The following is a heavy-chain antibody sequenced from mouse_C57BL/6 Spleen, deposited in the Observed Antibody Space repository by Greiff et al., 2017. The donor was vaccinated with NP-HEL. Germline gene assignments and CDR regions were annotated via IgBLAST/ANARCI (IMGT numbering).Heavy chain of an antibody. CDR1: GYTFTSYT. J-gene: IGHJ4*01. Sequence: QVQLQQSGAELARPGASVKMSCKASGYTFTSYTMHWVKQRPGQGLEWIGYINPSSGYTKYNQKFKDKATLTADKSSSTAYMQLSSLTSEDSAVYYCARRGWGNDYYAMDYWGQGASVTVSS. D-gene: IGHD3-3*01. CDR2: INPSSGYT. V-gene: IGHV1-4*01. CDR3: ARRGWGNDYYAMDY.